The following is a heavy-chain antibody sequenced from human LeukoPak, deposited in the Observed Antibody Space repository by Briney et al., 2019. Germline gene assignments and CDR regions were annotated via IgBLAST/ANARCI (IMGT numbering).Heavy chain of an antibody. CDR1: GGSISSGSYY. D-gene: IGHD6-19*01. CDR2: IYTSGST. CDR3: ARGKFYFGIAVAGYNWFDP. J-gene: IGHJ5*02. V-gene: IGHV4-61*02. Sequence: TSQTLSLTCTVSGGSISSGSYYWSWIRQPAGKGLEWIGRIYTSGSTNYNPSLKSRVTISVDTSKNQFSLKLSSVTAADTAVYYCARGKFYFGIAVAGYNWFDPWGQGTLVTVSS.